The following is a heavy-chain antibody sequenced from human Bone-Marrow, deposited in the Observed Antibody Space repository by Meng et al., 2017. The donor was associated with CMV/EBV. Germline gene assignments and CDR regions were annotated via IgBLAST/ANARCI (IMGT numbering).Heavy chain of an antibody. CDR2: IFSNDEK. CDR1: GFSLSNARMG. CDR3: ARRFTAQGFDY. V-gene: IGHV2-26*01. Sequence: SGPTLVKPTETLTLTCTVSGFSLSNARMGVSWIRQPPGKALEWLAHIFSNDEKSYSTSPKSRLTISKDTSKSQVVLTMTNMDPVDTATYYCARRFTAQGFDYWGQGTLVTVYS. J-gene: IGHJ4*02. D-gene: IGHD5-18*01.